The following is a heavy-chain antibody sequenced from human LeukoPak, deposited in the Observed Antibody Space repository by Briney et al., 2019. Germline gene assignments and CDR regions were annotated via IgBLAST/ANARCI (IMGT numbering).Heavy chain of an antibody. Sequence: QPGASLRLSCAASGFTFSSYAMSGVRQAPGKGLEWVSAISGSGGSTYYADSVKGRFTISRDNSKNTLYLQMNSLRAEDTAVYYCAGFSWYYFDYWGQGTLVTVSS. J-gene: IGHJ4*02. D-gene: IGHD6-13*01. CDR2: ISGSGGST. CDR3: AGFSWYYFDY. CDR1: GFTFSSYA. V-gene: IGHV3-23*01.